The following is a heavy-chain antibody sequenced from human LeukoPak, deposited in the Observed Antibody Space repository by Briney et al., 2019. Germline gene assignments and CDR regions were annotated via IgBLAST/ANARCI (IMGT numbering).Heavy chain of an antibody. V-gene: IGHV3-20*04. CDR1: GFTFSSYW. CDR2: INWKGDRI. CDR3: AKDTVLEFMGLSNGLDV. Sequence: RSGGSLRLSCAASGFTFSSYWMSWVRQAPGKGLEWVSGINWKGDRIAYADSVKGRFTISRDDAKNSLYLQMNSLRVEDTALYYCAKDTVLEFMGLSNGLDVWGQGTTVTVSS. J-gene: IGHJ6*02. D-gene: IGHD3-3*01.